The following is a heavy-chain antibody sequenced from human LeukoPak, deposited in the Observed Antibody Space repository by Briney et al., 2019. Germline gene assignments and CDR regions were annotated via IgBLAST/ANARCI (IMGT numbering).Heavy chain of an antibody. J-gene: IGHJ6*02. D-gene: IGHD6-13*01. Sequence: GGSLRLSCAAAGFTFSNFAMTWVRQAPGKGLEWVAVISYDGSNKYYADSVKGRFTISRDNSKNTLYLQMNSLRAEDTAVYYCAKDGSGSSWYSSGDYYYGMDVWGQGTTVTVSS. V-gene: IGHV3-30*18. CDR2: ISYDGSNK. CDR1: GFTFSNFA. CDR3: AKDGSGSSWYSSGDYYYGMDV.